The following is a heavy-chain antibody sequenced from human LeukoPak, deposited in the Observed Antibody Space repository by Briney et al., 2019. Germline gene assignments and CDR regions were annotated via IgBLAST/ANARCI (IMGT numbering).Heavy chain of an antibody. Sequence: SETLSLTCTVSGGSISSYYWSWIRQPPGKGLEWIGYIYYSGSTNYNPSLKSRVTISVDTSKNQFSLKLSSVTAADTAVYYCARASPYDSSGYWVDAFDIWGQGTMVTVSS. D-gene: IGHD3-22*01. J-gene: IGHJ3*02. CDR3: ARASPYDSSGYWVDAFDI. CDR1: GGSISSYY. CDR2: IYYSGST. V-gene: IGHV4-59*12.